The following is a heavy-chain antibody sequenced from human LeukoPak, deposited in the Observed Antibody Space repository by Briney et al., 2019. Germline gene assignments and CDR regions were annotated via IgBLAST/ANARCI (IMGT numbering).Heavy chain of an antibody. CDR2: IWYDGSNK. J-gene: IGHJ3*02. Sequence: GGSLRLSCAASGFTFSSYGMHWVRQAPGKGLEWVAVIWYDGSNKYYADSVKGRFTISRDNSKNTLYLQMNSLRAEDTAVYYCARDPLDYGDYAGDAFDIWGQGTMVTVSS. D-gene: IGHD4-17*01. CDR1: GFTFSSYG. CDR3: ARDPLDYGDYAGDAFDI. V-gene: IGHV3-33*01.